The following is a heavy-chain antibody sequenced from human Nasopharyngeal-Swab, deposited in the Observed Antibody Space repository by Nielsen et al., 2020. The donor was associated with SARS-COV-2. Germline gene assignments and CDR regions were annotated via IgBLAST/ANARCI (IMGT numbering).Heavy chain of an antibody. V-gene: IGHV3-23*01. CDR2: VSAGGSYT. J-gene: IGHJ6*02. CDR3: TKEHDGMDV. Sequence: GESLKISCVASRFTFNIYDMNWVRQAPGKGLEWVSSVSAGGSYTYYADSVKGRFTISRDNSKNTLWLQMDSLRVEDSALYYCTKEHDGMDVWGQGTTVTVSS. CDR1: RFTFNIYD.